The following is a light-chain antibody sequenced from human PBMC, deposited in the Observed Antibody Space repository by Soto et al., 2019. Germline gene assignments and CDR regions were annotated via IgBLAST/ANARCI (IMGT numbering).Light chain of an antibody. V-gene: IGKV3-11*01. CDR2: DAS. CDR1: QNVSTY. J-gene: IGKJ3*01. Sequence: EIVLTQSPATLSLSPGERATLSCRASQNVSTYLALYQHKPGQAPRLLIYDASTRATGIQARFSGSGSGTDFTLPISRRDPEDFAVYYCQQRTNWLTFGPGTKVDI. CDR3: QQRTNWLT.